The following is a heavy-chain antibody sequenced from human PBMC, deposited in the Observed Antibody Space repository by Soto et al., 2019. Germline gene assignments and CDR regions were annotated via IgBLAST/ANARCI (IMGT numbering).Heavy chain of an antibody. V-gene: IGHV3-33*01. CDR3: EGDASRYFAY. Sequence: QVQLVESGGGVVQPGRSLRLSCAASGFTFSSYGMHWVRQAPGKGLEWVAVIWYDGSNKYYADSVKGRFTISRDNSRNKLYMQVHSVRAEDTGVYYCEGDASRYFAYWGQGTLVTVSS. CDR1: GFTFSSYG. J-gene: IGHJ4*02. D-gene: IGHD6-25*01. CDR2: IWYDGSNK.